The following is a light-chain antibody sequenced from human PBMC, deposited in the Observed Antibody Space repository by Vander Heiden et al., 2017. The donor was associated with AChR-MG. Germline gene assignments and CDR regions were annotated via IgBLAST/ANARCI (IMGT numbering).Light chain of an antibody. J-gene: IGKJ1*01. CDR2: AAP. V-gene: IGKV1-17*01. Sequence: DIQMTQSPSSLSASVGDRVTITCRASQGIGNDLVWYQQKTGKAPKRLMYAAPTLQSGVPSRFSASGSGTEFTLTVSSLQPEDFATYYCLQYNGYPRTFGQGTKVEIK. CDR1: QGIGND. CDR3: LQYNGYPRT.